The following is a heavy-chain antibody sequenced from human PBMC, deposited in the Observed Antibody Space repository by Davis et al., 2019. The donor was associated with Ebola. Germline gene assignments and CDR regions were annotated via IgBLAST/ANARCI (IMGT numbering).Heavy chain of an antibody. Sequence: ESLKIPFAFPGFTFLHSFMSWVGQAPGKGLEWVANIDQDGSDKYYVDSVKGRFTISRDNTKNSLYLQMHSLSVEDTAVYYCASANWGSEDDGSKGTQFT. D-gene: IGHD7-27*01. CDR1: GFTFLHSF. CDR2: IDQDGSDK. J-gene: IGHJ4*02. V-gene: IGHV3-7*01. CDR3: ASANWGSEDD.